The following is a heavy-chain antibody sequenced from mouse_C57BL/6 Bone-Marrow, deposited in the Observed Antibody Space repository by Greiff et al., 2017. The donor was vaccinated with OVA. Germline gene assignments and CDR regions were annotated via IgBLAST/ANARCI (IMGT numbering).Heavy chain of an antibody. Sequence: EVQGVESGAELVKPGASVKLSCTASGFNIKDYYMHWVKQRTEQGLEWIGRIDPEDGETKYAPKFQGKATITADTSSTTAYLQLSSLTSEDTAVYYCAHHGSSYCFYAMDYWGQGTSVTVSS. CDR1: GFNIKDYY. CDR3: AHHGSSYCFYAMDY. D-gene: IGHD1-1*01. V-gene: IGHV14-2*01. CDR2: IDPEDGET. J-gene: IGHJ4*01.